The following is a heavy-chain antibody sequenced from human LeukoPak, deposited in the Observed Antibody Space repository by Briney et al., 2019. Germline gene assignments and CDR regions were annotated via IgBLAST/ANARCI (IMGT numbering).Heavy chain of an antibody. Sequence: GGSLRLSCAASGFTFSSYGMSWVRQAPGKGLEWVSAISGSGGSTYYADSVKGRFTISRDNSKNTLYLQMNSLRAEDTAVYYCAKDPHCWDSCYYYYMDVWGKGTTVTISS. CDR2: ISGSGGST. V-gene: IGHV3-23*01. CDR1: GFTFSSYG. J-gene: IGHJ6*03. D-gene: IGHD2-2*01. CDR3: AKDPHCWDSCYYYYMDV.